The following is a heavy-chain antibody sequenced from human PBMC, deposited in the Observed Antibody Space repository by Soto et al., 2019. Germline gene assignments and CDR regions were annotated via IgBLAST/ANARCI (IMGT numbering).Heavy chain of an antibody. CDR2: IYSSGRT. V-gene: IGHV4-30-4*01. Sequence: SETLCLTCTVSGGSIDSDDYYWTWIRQPPGKGLEWIGYIYSSGRTSYKPSLESRLTISIATSKNQFSLHLNSGRAADTAVYLCARDRGNSPDFFDYWGQGTLVTVSS. CDR3: ARDRGNSPDFFDY. CDR1: GGSIDSDDYY. J-gene: IGHJ4*02. D-gene: IGHD1-1*01.